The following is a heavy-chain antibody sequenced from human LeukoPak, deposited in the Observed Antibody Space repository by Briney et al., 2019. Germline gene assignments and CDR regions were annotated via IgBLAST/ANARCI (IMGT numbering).Heavy chain of an antibody. Sequence: GASVKLSCKASGYTFTSYYMHWVRQAPGQGLEWMGIINPSGGSTSYAQKFQGRVTMTRDTSTSTVYMELSSLRSEDTAVYYCARAGYDFWSGSSFDPWGQGTLVTVSS. D-gene: IGHD3-3*01. J-gene: IGHJ5*02. V-gene: IGHV1-46*03. CDR3: ARAGYDFWSGSSFDP. CDR2: INPSGGST. CDR1: GYTFTSYY.